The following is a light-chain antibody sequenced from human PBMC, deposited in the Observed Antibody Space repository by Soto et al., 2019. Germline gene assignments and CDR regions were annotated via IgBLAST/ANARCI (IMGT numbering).Light chain of an antibody. Sequence: VMKQSPATLSVSPGERATLSCWASETVATNLAWYQQKPGQAPRLLISGASTRAAGISDRFRGSGSGTEFTLTISSLRSEDSAIYYCQQHSHWPPWTFGQGTKVAIK. J-gene: IGKJ1*01. CDR2: GAS. V-gene: IGKV3-15*01. CDR1: ETVATN. CDR3: QQHSHWPPWT.